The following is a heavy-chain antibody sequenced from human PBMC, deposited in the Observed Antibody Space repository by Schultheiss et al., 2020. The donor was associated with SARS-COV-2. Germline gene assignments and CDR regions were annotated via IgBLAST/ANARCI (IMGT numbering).Heavy chain of an antibody. D-gene: IGHD1-1*01. Sequence: SETLSLTCAVSGGSISSSNWWSWVRQPPGKGLEWIGSIYYSGRTYFSPSLRSRVTMSVDSSKNQFSLQLKSLTAADTAVYYCARHLEGFEFWGQGALVTSPQ. CDR2: IYYSGRT. V-gene: IGHV4-39*01. CDR1: GGSISSSNW. CDR3: ARHLEGFEF. J-gene: IGHJ5*01.